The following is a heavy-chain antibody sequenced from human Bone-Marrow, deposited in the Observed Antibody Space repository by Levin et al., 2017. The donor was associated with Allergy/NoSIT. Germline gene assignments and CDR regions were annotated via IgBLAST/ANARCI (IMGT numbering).Heavy chain of an antibody. D-gene: IGHD5-12*01. J-gene: IGHJ4*01. CDR1: GFTFNTYA. Sequence: LTGGSLRLSCAASGFTFNTYAMNWVRQAPGKGLEWVSGISGTGYRTIFADSVNGRFSISRANSKNIMYLQMNDLRVEDTTVYYCAKDRRGWGGGYDWYFDFWGHGTLVTVSS. CDR3: AKDRRGWGGGYDWYFDF. CDR2: ISGTGYRT. V-gene: IGHV3-23*01.